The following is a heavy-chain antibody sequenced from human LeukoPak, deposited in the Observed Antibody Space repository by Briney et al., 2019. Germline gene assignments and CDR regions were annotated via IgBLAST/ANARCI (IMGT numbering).Heavy chain of an antibody. D-gene: IGHD1-26*01. CDR3: VKDLGRYRNNCFDY. CDR2: IWYDGSNK. Sequence: GGSLRLYCAASGFTFSSYGMHWVRQAPGKGLEWVAVIWYDGSNKYLADSVKGRFTISRDNSKNTLYLQMNSLRAEDTAVYYCVKDLGRYRNNCFDYWGQGTLVTVSS. J-gene: IGHJ4*02. V-gene: IGHV3-33*06. CDR1: GFTFSSYG.